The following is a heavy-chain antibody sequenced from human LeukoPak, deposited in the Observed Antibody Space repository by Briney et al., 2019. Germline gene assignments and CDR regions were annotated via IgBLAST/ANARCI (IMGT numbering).Heavy chain of an antibody. CDR3: AKGGYSSGWYGDY. Sequence: PGGSLRLSCAASGFTFDDYAMHWVRQAPGKGLEWVSLISGDGGSTYYADSVKGRFTISRDNAKNSLYLQMNSLRAEDMALYYCAKGGYSSGWYGDYWGQGTLVTVSS. J-gene: IGHJ4*02. CDR2: ISGDGGST. D-gene: IGHD6-19*01. CDR1: GFTFDDYA. V-gene: IGHV3-43*02.